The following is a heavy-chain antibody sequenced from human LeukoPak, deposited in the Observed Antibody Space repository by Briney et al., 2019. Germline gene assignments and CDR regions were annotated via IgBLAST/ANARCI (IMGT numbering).Heavy chain of an antibody. Sequence: GGSLRLSCAASGFTVSSNYMSWVRQAPGKGLEWVSVIYSGGSTYYADSVKGRFTISRDNAKNSLYLQMNSLRAEDTAVYYCARDQADYWGQGTLVTVSS. CDR1: GFTVSSNY. J-gene: IGHJ4*02. V-gene: IGHV3-66*01. CDR3: ARDQADY. CDR2: IYSGGST.